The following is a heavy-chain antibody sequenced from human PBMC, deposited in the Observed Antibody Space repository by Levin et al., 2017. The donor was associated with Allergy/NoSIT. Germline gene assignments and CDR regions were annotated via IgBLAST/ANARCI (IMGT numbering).Heavy chain of an antibody. J-gene: IGHJ6*02. Sequence: RSQTLSLTCTVSGDSMSRRDFYWTWIRQHPGKGLEWIGFIHHGGSAYYNPSLKSRLSMSLDTSKSQLSLKLTSVTVADTAVYFCARDECAWFGECYGMDVWGQGTTVIVSS. CDR3: ARDECAWFGECYGMDV. D-gene: IGHD3-10*01. CDR1: GDSMSRRDFY. CDR2: IHHGGSA. V-gene: IGHV4-31*03.